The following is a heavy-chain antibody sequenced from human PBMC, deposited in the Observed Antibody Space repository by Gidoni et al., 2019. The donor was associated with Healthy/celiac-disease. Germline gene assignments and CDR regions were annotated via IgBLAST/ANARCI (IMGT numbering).Heavy chain of an antibody. D-gene: IGHD6-13*01. CDR1: GGSFSGYY. J-gene: IGHJ6*02. Sequence: QVQLQQWGAGLLKPSETLSLTCAVYGGSFSGYYWSWIRQPPGKGLEWIGEINHSGSTNYNPSLKSRVTISVDTSKNQFSLKLSSVTAADTAVYYCARGQIAAAGRYYYGMDVWGQGTTVTVSS. CDR2: INHSGST. CDR3: ARGQIAAAGRYYYGMDV. V-gene: IGHV4-34*01.